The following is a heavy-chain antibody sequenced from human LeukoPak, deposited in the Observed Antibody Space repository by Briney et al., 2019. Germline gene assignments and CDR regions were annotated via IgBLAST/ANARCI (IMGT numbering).Heavy chain of an antibody. V-gene: IGHV1-46*01. D-gene: IGHD1-14*01. CDR3: ARDDRPFLGVFNY. CDR2: INPGGRSP. Sequence: GASVKVSCKASGYTFTNYYIHWVRQAPGQGLEWMGIINPGGRSPSYAQKFQGRVTMTRDTSTSTVYMELSSLRSEDTAVYYCARDDRPFLGVFNYWGQGTLVTVSS. CDR1: GYTFTNYY. J-gene: IGHJ4*02.